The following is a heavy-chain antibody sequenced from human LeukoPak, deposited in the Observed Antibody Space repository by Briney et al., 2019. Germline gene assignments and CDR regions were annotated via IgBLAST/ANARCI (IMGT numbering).Heavy chain of an antibody. CDR1: GGTFSSYA. V-gene: IGHV1-46*01. Sequence: ASVKVSCKASGGTFSSYAISWVRQAPGQGLEWMGIINPSGGSTSYAQKFQGRVTMTRDTSTSTVYMELSSLRSEDTAVYYCARSLFSNHEDYWGQGTLVTVSS. CDR3: ARSLFSNHEDY. D-gene: IGHD4-4*01. J-gene: IGHJ4*02. CDR2: INPSGGST.